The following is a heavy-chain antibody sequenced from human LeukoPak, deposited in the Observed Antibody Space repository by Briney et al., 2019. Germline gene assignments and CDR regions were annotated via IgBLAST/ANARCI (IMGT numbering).Heavy chain of an antibody. CDR3: ARSGSYIAMYYYYAMDV. D-gene: IGHD3-10*01. V-gene: IGHV4-59*08. Sequence: SETLSLTCTVSGGSINNYYWSWIRQSPGRGLEWIGYIYYSGNTNYAASLKSRVTISVDTSKNQFSLRLSSVTAADTAVYYCARSGSYIAMYYYYAMDVWGQGTTVTVSS. CDR1: GGSINNYY. CDR2: IYYSGNT. J-gene: IGHJ6*02.